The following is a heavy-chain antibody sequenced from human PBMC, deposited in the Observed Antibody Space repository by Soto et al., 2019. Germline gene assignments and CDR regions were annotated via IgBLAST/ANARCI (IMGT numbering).Heavy chain of an antibody. D-gene: IGHD3-3*01. CDR3: AIEDITIFGDWEYYYYYGMDV. Sequence: SVKVSCKASGGTFSSYAISWVRQAPGQGLERMGGIIPIFGTANYAQKLQGRVTITADESTSTAYMELSSLRSEDTAVYYCAIEDITIFGDWEYYYYYGMDVWGQGTTVTVSS. CDR1: GGTFSSYA. J-gene: IGHJ6*02. CDR2: IIPIFGTA. V-gene: IGHV1-69*13.